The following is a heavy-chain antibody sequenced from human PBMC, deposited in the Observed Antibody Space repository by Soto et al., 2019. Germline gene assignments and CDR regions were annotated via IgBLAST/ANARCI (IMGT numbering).Heavy chain of an antibody. J-gene: IGHJ4*02. CDR3: AREASAVISLGY. D-gene: IGHD6-19*01. CDR1: GYTFTAYS. V-gene: IGHV1-2*02. Sequence: ASVNVSFKASGYTFTAYSIHWVRQAPGQGLEWVGWFNPNSGDTIYAQKFQGRVTLTRDTSIGTAYMELYSLTSDDTAVYYCAREASAVISLGYWGQGTLVTVSS. CDR2: FNPNSGDT.